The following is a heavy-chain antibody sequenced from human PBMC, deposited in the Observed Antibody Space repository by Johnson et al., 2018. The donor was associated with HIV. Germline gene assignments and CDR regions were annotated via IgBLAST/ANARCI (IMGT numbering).Heavy chain of an antibody. Sequence: QVQLVESGGGVVQPVGSLRLSCAASGFTFSSYGMHWVRQAPGKGLEWVAFIRYDGSNKYHADSVKGRFTISRDNSKNTLYLQMNSLRAEDTAVYYCAKDGGSYGGAFDIWGQGTMVTVSS. CDR1: GFTFSSYG. CDR2: IRYDGSNK. D-gene: IGHD1-26*01. CDR3: AKDGGSYGGAFDI. V-gene: IGHV3-30*02. J-gene: IGHJ3*02.